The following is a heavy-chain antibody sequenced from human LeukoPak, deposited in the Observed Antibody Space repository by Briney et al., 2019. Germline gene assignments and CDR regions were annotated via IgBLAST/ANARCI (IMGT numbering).Heavy chain of an antibody. V-gene: IGHV1-58*02. D-gene: IGHD3-22*01. Sequence: SVKVSCKASGFTFTSSAMQWVRQARGQRLEWIGWIVVGSGNTNYAQKFQERVTITRDMSTSTAYMELSSLRSEDTAVYYCAADPLYYYYDSSGYLGYRGQGTLVTVSS. J-gene: IGHJ4*02. CDR2: IVVGSGNT. CDR1: GFTFTSSA. CDR3: AADPLYYYYDSSGYLGY.